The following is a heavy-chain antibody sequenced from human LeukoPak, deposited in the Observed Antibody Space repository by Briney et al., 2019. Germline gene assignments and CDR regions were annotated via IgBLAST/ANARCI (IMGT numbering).Heavy chain of an antibody. CDR1: GFTFSSYS. Sequence: PGGSLRLSCAASGFTFSSYSMNWVRQAPGKGLEWVSSISSSSSYIYYADSVKGRCTISRDNAKNSLYLQMNSLRAEDTAVYYCARKGAYYYGMDVWGQGTTVTVSS. V-gene: IGHV3-21*01. CDR2: ISSSSSYI. J-gene: IGHJ6*02. CDR3: ARKGAYYYGMDV.